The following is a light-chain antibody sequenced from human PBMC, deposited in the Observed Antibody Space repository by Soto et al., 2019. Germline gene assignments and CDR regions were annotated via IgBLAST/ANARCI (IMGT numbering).Light chain of an antibody. Sequence: HSVLTQPASVSGSPGQSITISCTGTSSDVGAYNFVSWYQQYPGKAPKLIIYEVTNRPSGVSNRFSGSKSGNTASLTISGLQAEDEADYYCNSYTSSSARVFGGGTKLTVL. CDR1: SSDVGAYNF. J-gene: IGLJ3*02. CDR3: NSYTSSSARV. V-gene: IGLV2-14*01. CDR2: EVT.